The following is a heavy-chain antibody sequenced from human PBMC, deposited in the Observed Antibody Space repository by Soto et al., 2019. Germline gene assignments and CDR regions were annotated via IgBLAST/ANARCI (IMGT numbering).Heavy chain of an antibody. Sequence: ASVKVSCKASGYTFTSYAMHWVRQAPGQRLEWMGWINAGNGNTKYSQKFQGRVTITRDTSASTAYMEPSSLRSEDTAVYYCARSIVVVTAADYWAQGTLVTVSS. J-gene: IGHJ4*02. V-gene: IGHV1-3*01. CDR2: INAGNGNT. CDR3: ARSIVVVTAADY. D-gene: IGHD2-21*02. CDR1: GYTFTSYA.